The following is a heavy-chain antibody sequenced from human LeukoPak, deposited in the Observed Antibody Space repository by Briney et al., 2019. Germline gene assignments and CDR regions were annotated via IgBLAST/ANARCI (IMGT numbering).Heavy chain of an antibody. V-gene: IGHV1-69*13. D-gene: IGHD6-13*01. CDR2: IIPIFGTA. J-gene: IGHJ6*03. CDR1: GGTFSSYA. CDR3: ARSREFGVKQLGESYYYYMDV. Sequence: SVKVSCKASGGTFSSYAISWVRQAPGQGLEWMGGIIPIFGTANYAQKFQGRVTITADESTSTAYMELSSLRSEDTAVYYCARSREFGVKQLGESYYYYMDVWGKGTTVTVSS.